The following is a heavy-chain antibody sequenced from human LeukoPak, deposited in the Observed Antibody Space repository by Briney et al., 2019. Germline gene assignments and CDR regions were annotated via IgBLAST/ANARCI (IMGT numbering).Heavy chain of an antibody. CDR3: ARPLGLWLGPYYFDY. CDR1: GFTFSSYA. D-gene: IGHD6-19*01. CDR2: ISYDGSNK. J-gene: IGHJ4*02. Sequence: GGSLRLSCAASGFTFSSYAMHWVRQAPGKGLEWVAVISYDGSNKYYADSVKGRFTISRDNSKNTLYLQMNSLRAEDTAVYYCARPLGLWLGPYYFDYWGQGTLVTVSS. V-gene: IGHV3-30-3*01.